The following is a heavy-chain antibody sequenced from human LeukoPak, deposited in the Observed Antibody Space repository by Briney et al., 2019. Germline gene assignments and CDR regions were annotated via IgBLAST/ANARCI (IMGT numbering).Heavy chain of an antibody. Sequence: SETLSLTRSVSGDSVRNDFYYWGWIRQPPGKGLEGVPCLSHAGNTWYNPSLESRLSISVNSSNNQFSLKFSSVTAADTALYWCARHNAPRRVGFDFWGQGILVTVSS. J-gene: IGHJ4*02. CDR1: GDSVRNDFYY. CDR3: ARHNAPRRVGFDF. D-gene: IGHD2-2*01. V-gene: IGHV4-39*01. CDR2: LSHAGNT.